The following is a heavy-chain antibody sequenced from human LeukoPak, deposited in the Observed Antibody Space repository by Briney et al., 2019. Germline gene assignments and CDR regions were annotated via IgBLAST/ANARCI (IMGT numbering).Heavy chain of an antibody. CDR2: INPSGGST. CDR1: GYTFTDYY. D-gene: IGHD3-16*01. J-gene: IGHJ4*02. Sequence: ASVKVSCKASGYTFTDYYMHWVRQAPGQGLEWMGIINPSGGSTSYAQKFQGRVTMTRDTSTSTVYMELSSLRSEDTAVYYCAGVRSQFERYFDYWGQGTLVTVSS. CDR3: AGVRSQFERYFDY. V-gene: IGHV1-46*01.